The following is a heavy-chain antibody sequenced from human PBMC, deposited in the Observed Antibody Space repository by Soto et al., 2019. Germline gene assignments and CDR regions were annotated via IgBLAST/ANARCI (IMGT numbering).Heavy chain of an antibody. V-gene: IGHV3-33*01. CDR3: ARGGYYYGSGSSHFGY. CDR1: GFTFSSYG. D-gene: IGHD3-10*01. CDR2: IWYDGSNK. J-gene: IGHJ4*02. Sequence: QVQLVESGGGVVQPGRSLRLSCAASGFTFSSYGMHWVRQAPGKGLEWVAVIWYDGSNKYYADSVKGRFTISRDNSKNTLYLQMNSLRAEDTAVYYCARGGYYYGSGSSHFGYWGQGTLVTVSS.